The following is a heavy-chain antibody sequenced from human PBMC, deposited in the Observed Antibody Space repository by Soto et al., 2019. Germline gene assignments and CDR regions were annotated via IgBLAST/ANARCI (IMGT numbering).Heavy chain of an antibody. CDR2: INADGSDR. CDR3: AKAKFYFDSSPFDS. CDR1: GFTFEDYV. D-gene: IGHD1-26*01. V-gene: IGHV3-43D*04. J-gene: IGHJ4*02. Sequence: GSLRLSCSTSGFTFEDYVVHWVRQSSRKGLEWVSFINADGSDRYYADSVKGRFTISRDNTKGSFYLQMDRLRLEDTAIYYCAKAKFYFDSSPFDSWGQGTLVTVSS.